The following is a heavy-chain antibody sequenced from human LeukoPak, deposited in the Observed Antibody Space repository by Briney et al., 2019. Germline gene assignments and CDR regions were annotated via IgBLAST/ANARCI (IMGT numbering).Heavy chain of an antibody. D-gene: IGHD3-10*01. J-gene: IGHJ5*02. V-gene: IGHV4-59*01. CDR2: RYYSGST. Sequence: PSETLSLTCTVSGASISGYYWLWIRQPPGKGLEWIGYRYYSGSTNYNPSLKSRVTISVDTSKNQVSLKLSSVTAADTAVYYCARDRGSGDDNWFDPWGQGTLVTVSS. CDR3: ARDRGSGDDNWFDP. CDR1: GASISGYY.